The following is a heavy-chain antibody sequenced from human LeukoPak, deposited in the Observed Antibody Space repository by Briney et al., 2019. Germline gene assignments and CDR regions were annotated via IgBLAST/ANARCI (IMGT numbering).Heavy chain of an antibody. V-gene: IGHV3-74*01. J-gene: IGHJ4*02. CDR3: ARVPVGSYSFDY. D-gene: IGHD1-26*01. Sequence: PGGSLRPSCAASGFTFSNYWHWVRQAPGKGLVWVSRINTDGSTTSYVDSVKGRFTISRDNTKNTLYLHMNSLRAEDTAVYYCARVPVGSYSFDYWGQGTLVTVSS. CDR1: GFTFSNYW. CDR2: INTDGSTT.